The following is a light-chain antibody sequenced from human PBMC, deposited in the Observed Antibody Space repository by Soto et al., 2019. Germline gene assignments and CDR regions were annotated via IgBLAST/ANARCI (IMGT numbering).Light chain of an antibody. V-gene: IGLV2-23*02. CDR3: YAYGTSNTLA. J-gene: IGLJ2*01. CDR2: DVN. CDR1: SNDIGSYDL. Sequence: QSALTQPASVSGSPGQSITISCTGTSNDIGSYDLVSWYQQHPGKAPKLIIYDVNKWPSGVSNRFSGSKSGNTASLTISGLQAEDEADYWCYAYGTSNTLAFGGGTKLTV.